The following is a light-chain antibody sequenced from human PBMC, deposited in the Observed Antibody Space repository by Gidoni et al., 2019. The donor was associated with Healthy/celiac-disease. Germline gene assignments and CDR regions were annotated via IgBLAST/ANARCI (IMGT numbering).Light chain of an antibody. Sequence: IHLTQPPSSLSASVGDRVTITCRASQSLSSYLNWYQQKPGKAPKLLIYAASSLQSGVPSRFSGSGSGTDFTLTISSLQPEDFATYYCQQSYSTPLTFGGGTKVEIK. CDR3: QQSYSTPLT. CDR1: QSLSSY. J-gene: IGKJ4*01. CDR2: AAS. V-gene: IGKV1-39*01.